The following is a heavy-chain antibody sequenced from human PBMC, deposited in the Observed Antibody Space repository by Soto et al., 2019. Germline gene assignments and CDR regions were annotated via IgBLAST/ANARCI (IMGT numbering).Heavy chain of an antibody. V-gene: IGHV3-74*01. D-gene: IGHD2-15*01. J-gene: IGHJ6*03. Sequence: EVQLVESGGGLVQPGGSLRLSCAASGFTFSNYWMYWVRQAPQAPGKGLEWVSRINSDGSVSSYADSVKGRLTISRDNVKNAPSLQMDSLRAEDTAVYYCARGDCVGGTCYSLAGSFYYDMDVWGKGTKVTVFS. CDR3: ARGDCVGGTCYSLAGSFYYDMDV. CDR1: GFTFSNYW. CDR2: INSDGSVS.